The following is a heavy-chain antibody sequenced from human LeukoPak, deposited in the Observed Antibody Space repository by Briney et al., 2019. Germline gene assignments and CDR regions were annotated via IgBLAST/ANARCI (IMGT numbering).Heavy chain of an antibody. CDR1: GFTFSSYG. D-gene: IGHD6-25*01. J-gene: IGHJ1*01. V-gene: IGHV3-30*18. Sequence: GGSLRLSSAASGFTFSSYGMHWVRQAPGKGLEWVAVISYDGSNKYYADSVKGRFTISRDNSKNTLYLQMNSLRAEDTAVYYCAKDGGYPEYFQHWGQGTLVTVSS. CDR2: ISYDGSNK. CDR3: AKDGGYPEYFQH.